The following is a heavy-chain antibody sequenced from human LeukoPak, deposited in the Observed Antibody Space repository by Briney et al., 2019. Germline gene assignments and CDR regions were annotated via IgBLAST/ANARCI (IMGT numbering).Heavy chain of an antibody. D-gene: IGHD6-19*01. CDR2: ISSSSSYI. J-gene: IGHJ4*02. Sequence: GGSLRLSCAASGFTFSSYSMNWVRQAPGKGLEWVSSISSSSSYIYYADSVKGRFTISRDNAKNSLYLQMNCLRAEDTAVYYCARDHIAVAGPFDYWGQGTLVTVSS. CDR1: GFTFSSYS. CDR3: ARDHIAVAGPFDY. V-gene: IGHV3-21*01.